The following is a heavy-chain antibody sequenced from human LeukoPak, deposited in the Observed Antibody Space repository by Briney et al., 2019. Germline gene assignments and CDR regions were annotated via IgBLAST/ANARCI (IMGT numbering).Heavy chain of an antibody. D-gene: IGHD3-9*01. CDR3: ARVQDYDIYYYYHMAV. J-gene: IGHJ6*03. Sequence: SETLSLTCTVSGGSISSYYWSWIRQPPGKGLEWSGYIYYSGSTNYNPSPKSRVTISVDTSKNQFSLKLSSVTAADTAVYYCARVQDYDIYYYYHMAVWGKGTTVTVSS. V-gene: IGHV4-59*01. CDR2: IYYSGST. CDR1: GGSISSYY.